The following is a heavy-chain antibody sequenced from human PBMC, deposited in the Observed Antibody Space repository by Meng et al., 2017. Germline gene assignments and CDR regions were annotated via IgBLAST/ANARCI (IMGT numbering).Heavy chain of an antibody. Sequence: GSLRLSCTVSGGSVSSGSYYWSWIRQPPGKGLEWIGYIYYSGSTNYNPSLKSRVTISVDTSKNQFSLKLNSVTAADTAVYYCARARDGYNQRPFDYWGQGTLVTVSS. CDR1: GGSVSSGSYY. J-gene: IGHJ4*02. V-gene: IGHV4-61*01. CDR3: ARARDGYNQRPFDY. D-gene: IGHD5-24*01. CDR2: IYYSGST.